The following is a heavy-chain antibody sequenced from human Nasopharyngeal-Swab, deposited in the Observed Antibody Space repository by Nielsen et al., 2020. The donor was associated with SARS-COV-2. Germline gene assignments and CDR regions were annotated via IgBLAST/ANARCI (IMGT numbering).Heavy chain of an antibody. J-gene: IGHJ4*02. CDR2: IIPILGIA. D-gene: IGHD3-10*01. V-gene: IGHV1-69*04. Sequence: SVKVSCKASGYTFTSYAMNWVRQAPGQGLEWMGRIIPILGIANYAQKFQGRVTITADKSTSTAYMELSSLRSEDTAVYYCAKAYGSGRGAPFDYWGQGTLVTVSS. CDR3: AKAYGSGRGAPFDY. CDR1: GYTFTSYA.